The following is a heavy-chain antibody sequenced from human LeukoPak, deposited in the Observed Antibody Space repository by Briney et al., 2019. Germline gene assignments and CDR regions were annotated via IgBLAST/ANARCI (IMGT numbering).Heavy chain of an antibody. V-gene: IGHV1-2*02. Sequence: GASVKVSCKASGYTFADYYIYWVRQAPGQGREWMGWIDPNNGDTSYAQKFQGRVTLTRDTSISTSYLDLNSLASGDTAVYYCARRISARQDLDSWGQGTLVTVSS. CDR3: ARRISARQDLDS. CDR1: GYTFADYY. CDR2: IDPNNGDT. D-gene: IGHD1-26*01. J-gene: IGHJ4*02.